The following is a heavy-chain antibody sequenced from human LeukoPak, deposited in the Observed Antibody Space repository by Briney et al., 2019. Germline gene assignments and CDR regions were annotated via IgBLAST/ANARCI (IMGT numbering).Heavy chain of an antibody. V-gene: IGHV4-59*01. J-gene: IGHJ4*02. CDR2: MYFGERT. D-gene: IGHD3-16*01. CDR1: GASMTSYY. Sequence: PSETLSLTCTVSGASMTSYYWTWIRQPPGKGLEWVGYMYFGERTNYNPSLKSRATISIDTSKKQFSLNLKSVTAADTAVYYCARLTLWGSYSDYWGQGTLVTVSS. CDR3: ARLTLWGSYSDY.